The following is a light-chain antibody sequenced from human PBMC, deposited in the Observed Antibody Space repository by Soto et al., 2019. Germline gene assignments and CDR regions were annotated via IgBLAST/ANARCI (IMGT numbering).Light chain of an antibody. CDR3: QQSYCTPFS. J-gene: IGKJ3*01. V-gene: IGKV1-39*01. CDR2: AAS. Sequence: DIQMTQSPSSLSASVGDRVTITCRASQSISSYLNWYQQKPGQAPKRLIYAASSLPSGVPSSFSGSGSGTDFTLTISSLQPEDVATYCCQQSYCTPFSFGPGTKVDIK. CDR1: QSISSY.